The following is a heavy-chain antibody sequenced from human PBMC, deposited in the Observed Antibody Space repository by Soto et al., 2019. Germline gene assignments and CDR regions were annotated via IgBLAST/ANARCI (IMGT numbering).Heavy chain of an antibody. V-gene: IGHV1-2*02. CDR2: INPNSGGT. J-gene: IGHJ6*02. CDR3: ARAWVEAAAYYYDGMDV. D-gene: IGHD2-15*01. CDR1: GYTFTGYY. Sequence: ASVKVSCKASGYTFTGYYMHWVRQAPGQGLEWMGWINPNSGGTNYAQKFQGRVTMTRDTSISTAYMELSRLRSDDTAVYYCARAWVEAAAYYYDGMDVWGQGTTVTVSS.